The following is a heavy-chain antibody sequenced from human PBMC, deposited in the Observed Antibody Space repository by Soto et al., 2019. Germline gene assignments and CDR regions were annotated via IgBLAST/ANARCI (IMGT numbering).Heavy chain of an antibody. CDR2: ISGSGGST. J-gene: IGHJ4*02. V-gene: IGHV3-23*01. CDR3: AKDRPSGSYDY. Sequence: GGSLKLYSAASGFIFSIYGMSWVRQAPGKGLEWVSGISGSGGSTYYADSVKGRFTISRDNSKNTLYLQMTGLRAEDTAVYYCAKDRPSGSYDYWGQGNLVTVSS. CDR1: GFIFSIYG. D-gene: IGHD1-26*01.